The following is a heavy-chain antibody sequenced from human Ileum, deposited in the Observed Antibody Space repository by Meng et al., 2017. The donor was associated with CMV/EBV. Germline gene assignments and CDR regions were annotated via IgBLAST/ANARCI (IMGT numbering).Heavy chain of an antibody. CDR1: GFSFSYYD. CDR2: ISSSSSYI. V-gene: IGHV3-21*01. CDR3: AGVPRGQTGAYDY. J-gene: IGHJ4*02. D-gene: IGHD3-10*01. Sequence: GESLKISCAASGFSFSYYDMNWVRQAPGKGLEWVSSISSSSSYIYQTDSVKGRFTISRDNAKNSLYLQMNSLRAEDTAVYYCAGVPRGQTGAYDYWGQGTLVTVSS.